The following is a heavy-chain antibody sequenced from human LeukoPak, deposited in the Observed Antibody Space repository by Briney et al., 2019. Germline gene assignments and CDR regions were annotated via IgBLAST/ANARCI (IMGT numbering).Heavy chain of an antibody. J-gene: IGHJ4*02. CDR1: GFTFSSYG. Sequence: GRSLRLSCAASGFTFSSYGMHWVRQAPGKGLEWVAVIWYDGSNKYYADSVKGRFTISRDNSKNTLYLQMNSLRAEDTAVYYCAKESSIFGRSQFDYWGQGTLVTVSS. CDR3: AKESSIFGRSQFDY. CDR2: IWYDGSNK. D-gene: IGHD3-3*01. V-gene: IGHV3-33*06.